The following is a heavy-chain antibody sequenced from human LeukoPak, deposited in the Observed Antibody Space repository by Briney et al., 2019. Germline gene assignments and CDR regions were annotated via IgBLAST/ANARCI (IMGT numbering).Heavy chain of an antibody. CDR1: GFTVSSNY. V-gene: IGHV3-66*02. CDR2: IYSGGTT. J-gene: IGHJ6*03. CDR3: ARAFGVVVPAAIRYYYYYMDV. D-gene: IGHD2-2*02. Sequence: GGSLRLSCAASGFTVSSNYMSWVRQAPGKGLEWVSVIYSGGTTYYADSVKGRFTISRDNSKNTLYLQMNSLRADDTAVYYCARAFGVVVPAAIRYYYYYMDVWGKGTTVTVSS.